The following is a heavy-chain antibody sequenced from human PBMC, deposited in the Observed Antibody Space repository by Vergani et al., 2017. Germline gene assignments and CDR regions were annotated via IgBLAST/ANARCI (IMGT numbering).Heavy chain of an antibody. J-gene: IGHJ4*02. CDR2: MNPNSGNT. Sequence: QVQLVQSGAEVKKPGASVKVSCKASGYTFTSYDINWVRQATGQGLEWMGWMNPNSGNTGDAQKFQGRVTMTRNTSISTAYMELSSLRSEDTAVYYCARVQYYYDSSGYYYGYIDYWGQGTLVTVSS. D-gene: IGHD3-22*01. CDR3: ARVQYYYDSSGYYYGYIDY. CDR1: GYTFTSYD. V-gene: IGHV1-8*01.